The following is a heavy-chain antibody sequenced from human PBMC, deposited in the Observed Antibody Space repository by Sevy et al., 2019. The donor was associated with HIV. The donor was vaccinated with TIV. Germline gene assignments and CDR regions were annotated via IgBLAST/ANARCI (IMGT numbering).Heavy chain of an antibody. CDR2: IYYSGST. CDR1: GGSISSYY. D-gene: IGHD3-22*01. J-gene: IGHJ4*02. Sequence: SETLSLTCTVSGGSISSYYWSWIRQPPGKGLEWIGYIYYSGSTKYNPSLKSRVSISVDTTKNQFSLKLNSVTAADTVVYYCARDGYYSDSSGYYHYYFDYWGQGTLVTVSS. CDR3: ARDGYYSDSSGYYHYYFDY. V-gene: IGHV4-59*01.